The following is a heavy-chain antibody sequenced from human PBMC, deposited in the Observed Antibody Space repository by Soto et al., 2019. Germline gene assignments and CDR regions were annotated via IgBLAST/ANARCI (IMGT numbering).Heavy chain of an antibody. CDR2: IGTAGDT. CDR3: ARGGGLGYDFDV. Sequence: GGSLRLSCAASGFTFSSYDMHWVRQAPGKGLEWVSAIGTAGDTYYPGSGKGRFTISRENAKNSLYLQMNSLRAGDTAVYYCARGGGLGYDFDVWGKGTTVTVSS. J-gene: IGHJ6*04. V-gene: IGHV3-13*01. CDR1: GFTFSSYD. D-gene: IGHD3-3*01.